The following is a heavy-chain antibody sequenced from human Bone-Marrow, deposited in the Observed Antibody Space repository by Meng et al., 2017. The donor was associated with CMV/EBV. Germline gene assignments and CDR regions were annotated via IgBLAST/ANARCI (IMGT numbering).Heavy chain of an antibody. Sequence: GESLKISCAASGFTFSSYWMSWVRQAPGKGLEWVANIKQDGSEKYYVDSVKGRFTISRDNAKNSLYLQMNSLRAEDTGVYYCAYYSSSGYYFDYWGQGTLVTVSS. CDR1: GFTFSSYW. J-gene: IGHJ4*02. CDR2: IKQDGSEK. V-gene: IGHV3-7*01. D-gene: IGHD6-25*01. CDR3: AYYSSSGYYFDY.